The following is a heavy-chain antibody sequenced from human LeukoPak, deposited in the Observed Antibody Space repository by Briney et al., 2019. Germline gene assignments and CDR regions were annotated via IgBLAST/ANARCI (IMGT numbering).Heavy chain of an antibody. CDR2: IWYDGSNK. CDR3: ARVDGY. Sequence: GRSLRLSCAASGFTFSSYGMHWVRQAPGKGLEWVAVIWYDGSNKYYADSVRGRFTISRGNSKNTLYLQMNSLRAEDTAVYYCARVDGYWGQGTLVTVSS. CDR1: GFTFSSYG. D-gene: IGHD3-9*01. J-gene: IGHJ4*02. V-gene: IGHV3-33*08.